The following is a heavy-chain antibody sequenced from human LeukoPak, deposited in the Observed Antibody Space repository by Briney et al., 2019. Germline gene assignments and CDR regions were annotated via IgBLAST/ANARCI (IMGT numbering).Heavy chain of an antibody. CDR1: VYTFTGYY. D-gene: IGHD5-18*01. J-gene: IGHJ5*02. CDR3: ASFLTGGKYSYGYP. Sequence: ASVKVSCKASVYTFTGYYMHWVRQAPGQGLEWMGWINPNSGGTNYAQKFQGRVTMTRDTSISTAYMELSRLRSDDTAVYYCASFLTGGKYSYGYPWGQGTLVTVSS. CDR2: INPNSGGT. V-gene: IGHV1-2*02.